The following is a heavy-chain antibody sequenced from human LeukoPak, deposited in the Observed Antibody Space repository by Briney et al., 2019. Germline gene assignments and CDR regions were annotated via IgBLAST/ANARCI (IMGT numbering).Heavy chain of an antibody. D-gene: IGHD3-9*01. CDR2: ISSSSSYI. J-gene: IGHJ6*02. Sequence: PGGSLRLSCAASGFTFSSYIMNWVRQAPGKGLEWVSSISSSSSYIYYADSVKGRFTISRDNAKNSLYLQMNSLRAEDTAVYYCARDTNYDILTYYYYYYYGMDVWGQGTTVTVSS. V-gene: IGHV3-21*01. CDR3: ARDTNYDILTYYYYYYYGMDV. CDR1: GFTFSSYI.